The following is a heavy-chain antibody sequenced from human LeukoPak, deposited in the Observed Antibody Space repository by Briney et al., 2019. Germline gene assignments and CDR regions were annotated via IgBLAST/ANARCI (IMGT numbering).Heavy chain of an antibody. J-gene: IGHJ4*02. CDR1: GGSLRNYY. CDR2: IYYSVTT. D-gene: IGHD6-19*01. V-gene: IGHV4-59*08. Sequence: PSETLSLTCTVSGGSLRNYYWSWIRQSPGKGLEWMGYIYYSVTTKYNPSLQSRVTISLDTSKNQFSLKRSSVTAAGTAVFYCARLVAGNYFDYWGKGTLVTVSS. CDR3: ARLVAGNYFDY.